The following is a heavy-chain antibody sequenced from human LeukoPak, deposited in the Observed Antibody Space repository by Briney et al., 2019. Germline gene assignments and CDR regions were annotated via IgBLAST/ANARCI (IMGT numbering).Heavy chain of an antibody. D-gene: IGHD2-2*01. CDR3: AKGGVGYCSTTSCYDLDY. J-gene: IGHJ4*02. V-gene: IGHV1-8*01. CDR2: MTPNSGST. Sequence: GASVKVSCKASGYTFTNYEINWVRQAPGQGLEWMGWMTPNSGSTGYAQKFQGRVAMTRNTSTGTAYVDLSSLRSEDTAVYYCAKGGVGYCSTTSCYDLDYWGQGTLVTVSS. CDR1: GYTFTNYE.